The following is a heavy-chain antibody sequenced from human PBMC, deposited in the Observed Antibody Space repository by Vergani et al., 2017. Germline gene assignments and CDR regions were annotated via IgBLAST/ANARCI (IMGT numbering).Heavy chain of an antibody. D-gene: IGHD3-22*01. CDR2: ISSSSSYI. V-gene: IGHV3-21*04. J-gene: IGHJ4*02. CDR3: AKAHYYDSSGLLPAD. Sequence: VQLVESGGGVVQPGRSLRLSCAASGFTFSSYAMHWVRQAPGKGLEWVSSISSSSSYIYYADSVKGRFTISRDNAKNSLYLQMNSLRAEDTALYYCAKAHYYDSSGLLPADWSQGTLVTVSS. CDR1: GFTFSSYA.